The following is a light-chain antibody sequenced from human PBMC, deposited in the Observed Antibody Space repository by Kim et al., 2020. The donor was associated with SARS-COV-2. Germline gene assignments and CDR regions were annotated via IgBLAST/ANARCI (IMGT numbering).Light chain of an antibody. J-gene: IGLJ2*01. CDR1: VGGYNY. Sequence: VSGSPGQSITISCNDVGGYNYVSWYQQHPGKAPKLMIYDVNERPSGVSTRFSGSKSGNTASLTISGLQAEDEADYYCSSYTSIRVVFGGGTQLTVL. V-gene: IGLV2-14*04. CDR2: DVN. CDR3: SSYTSIRVV.